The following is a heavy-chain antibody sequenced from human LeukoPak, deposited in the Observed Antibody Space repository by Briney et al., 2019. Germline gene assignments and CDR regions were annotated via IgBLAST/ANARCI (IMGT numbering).Heavy chain of an antibody. Sequence: SETLSLTCTVSGGSIISSSYYWGWIRQPPGKGLEWIGSIYYSGSTYYNPSLKSRVTISVDTSKNQFSLKLSSVTAADTAVYYCARHPTFNCSSTSCYSFDYWGQGTLVTVSS. V-gene: IGHV4-39*01. CDR2: IYYSGST. J-gene: IGHJ4*02. CDR1: GGSIISSSYY. CDR3: ARHPTFNCSSTSCYSFDY. D-gene: IGHD2-2*01.